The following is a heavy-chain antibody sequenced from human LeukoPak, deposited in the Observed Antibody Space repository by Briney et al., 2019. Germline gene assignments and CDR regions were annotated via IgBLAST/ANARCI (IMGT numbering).Heavy chain of an antibody. D-gene: IGHD3-22*01. CDR1: GGSFSGDY. Sequence: SETLSLTCAVYGGSFSGDYWSWIRQPPGKGLEWIGKINHSGSTNYNPSLKSRVTISVDTSKNQFSLKLSSVTAADTAVYYCARGYGSGYPRRAYYFDYWGQGTLVTVSS. V-gene: IGHV4-34*01. J-gene: IGHJ4*02. CDR2: INHSGST. CDR3: ARGYGSGYPRRAYYFDY.